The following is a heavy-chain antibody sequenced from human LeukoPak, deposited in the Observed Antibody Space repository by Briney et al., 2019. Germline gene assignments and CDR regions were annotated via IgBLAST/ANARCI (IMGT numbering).Heavy chain of an antibody. J-gene: IGHJ5*02. CDR2: INPNSGGT. D-gene: IGHD1-26*01. CDR1: GYTFTGYY. V-gene: IGHV1-2*02. Sequence: ASVKVSCKASGYTFTGYYMHWVRQAPGQGLEWMGWINPNSGGTNYAQKFQGRVTMTRDTSISTAYMELSRLRSDDTAVYYCARARGGYLQPTNWFDPWGQGTLVTVSS. CDR3: ARARGGYLQPTNWFDP.